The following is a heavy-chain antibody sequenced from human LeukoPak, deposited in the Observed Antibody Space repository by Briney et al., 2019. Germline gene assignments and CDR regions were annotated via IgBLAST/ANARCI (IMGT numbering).Heavy chain of an antibody. V-gene: IGHV3-21*01. CDR1: GFTFSSYS. CDR2: ISSSSSYI. CDR3: ARDPDFGFDY. D-gene: IGHD3-3*01. Sequence: GGSLRLSCAASGFTFSSYSMNWVRQAPGKGLEWVSSISSSSSYIYYADSVKGRFTISRDNAKNSLYLQINSLRAEDTAVYYCARDPDFGFDYWGQGTLVTVSS. J-gene: IGHJ4*02.